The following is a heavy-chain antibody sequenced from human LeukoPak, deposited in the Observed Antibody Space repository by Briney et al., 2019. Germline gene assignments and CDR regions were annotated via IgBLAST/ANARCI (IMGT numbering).Heavy chain of an antibody. CDR1: GGSISNNNYY. CDR2: IYYSGSP. Sequence: KPSETLSLTCTVSGGSISNNNYYWAWIRQPPGKGLECIGSIYYSGSPYYNPSLKSRVTISVDTSKNQFSLRLSSVTAADTAVYYCATWMTAKTGFEYWGQGTLVTVSS. D-gene: IGHD1-1*01. V-gene: IGHV4-39*01. J-gene: IGHJ4*02. CDR3: ATWMTAKTGFEY.